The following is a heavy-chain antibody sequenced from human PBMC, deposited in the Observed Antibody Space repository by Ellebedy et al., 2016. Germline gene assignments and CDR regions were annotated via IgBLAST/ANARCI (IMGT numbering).Heavy chain of an antibody. CDR3: ARGGGTGRYYDNWFDP. D-gene: IGHD3-10*01. CDR2: FYYTGSN. Sequence: GSLRLSXTVSGGFISSYYWSWIRQPPGKGLEWIGYFYYTGSNVYKPSLMSRVTISGDTSKNQLSLKLTSVTAADTAIYYCARGGGTGRYYDNWFDPWGQGSLVTVSS. V-gene: IGHV4-59*01. J-gene: IGHJ5*01. CDR1: GGFISSYY.